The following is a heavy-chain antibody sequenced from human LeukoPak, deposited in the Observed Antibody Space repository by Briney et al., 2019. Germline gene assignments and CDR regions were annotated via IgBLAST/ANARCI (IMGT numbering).Heavy chain of an antibody. CDR1: GGSISSGSYF. J-gene: IGHJ4*02. CDR2: IYTSGST. Sequence: SETLSLTCTVSGGSISSGSYFWSWIRQPAGKGLEWIGRIYTSGSTNYNPSLKSRVTISVDTSKNQFSLKLSSVTAADTAVYYCARVGGQHLDYWGQGTLVTVSS. CDR3: ARVGGQHLDY. D-gene: IGHD1-26*01. V-gene: IGHV4-61*02.